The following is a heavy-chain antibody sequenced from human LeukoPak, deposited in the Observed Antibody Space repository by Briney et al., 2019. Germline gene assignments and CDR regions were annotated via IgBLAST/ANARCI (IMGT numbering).Heavy chain of an antibody. CDR1: GFTFSSYA. CDR3: ARDPAKFWSGHDY. CDR2: ISYDGSNK. J-gene: IGHJ4*02. Sequence: GGSLRLSCAASGFTFSSYAMHWVRQAPGKGLEWVAVISYDGSNKYYADSVKGRFTISRDNSKNTLYLQMNSLRAEDTAVYYCARDPAKFWSGHDYWGQGTLVTVSS. V-gene: IGHV3-30-3*01. D-gene: IGHD3-3*01.